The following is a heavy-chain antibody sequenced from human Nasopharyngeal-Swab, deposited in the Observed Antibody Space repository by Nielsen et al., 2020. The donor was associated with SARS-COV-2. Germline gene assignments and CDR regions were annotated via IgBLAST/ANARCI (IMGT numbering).Heavy chain of an antibody. Sequence: GESLKISCKGSGSSFTSYWISWVRQMPGKGLEWMGRIDPSDSYTNYSPSFQGHVTISADKSISTAYLQWSSLKASDTAMYYCARRLGYCSGGSCSPHYYYGMDVWGQGTTVTVSS. CDR1: GSSFTSYW. V-gene: IGHV5-10-1*01. CDR2: IDPSDSYT. CDR3: ARRLGYCSGGSCSPHYYYGMDV. J-gene: IGHJ6*02. D-gene: IGHD2-15*01.